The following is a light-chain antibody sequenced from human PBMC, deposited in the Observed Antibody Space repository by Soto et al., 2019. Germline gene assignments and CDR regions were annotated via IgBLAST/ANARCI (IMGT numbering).Light chain of an antibody. Sequence: DIQMTQSPSTLSASVGDRVTITCRASQSISSWLAWYQQKPGKAPKLLIYKASSLESGVPSRFSGSGPGTEFTLTISSLQPDDFATYYCQQYNSSPWTFGQGTQVEIK. CDR1: QSISSW. CDR2: KAS. J-gene: IGKJ1*01. V-gene: IGKV1-5*03. CDR3: QQYNSSPWT.